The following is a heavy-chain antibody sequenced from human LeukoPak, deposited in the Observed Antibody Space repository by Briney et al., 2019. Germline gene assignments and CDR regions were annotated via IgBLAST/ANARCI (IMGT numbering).Heavy chain of an antibody. Sequence: SETLSLTCAVYGGSFSGYYWSWIRQPPGKGLEWIGEINHSGSTNYNPSLKSRVTISVDTSKNQFSLKLSSVTAADTAVYYCARVLRATRAIDYWGQGTLVTVSS. CDR1: GGSFSGYY. J-gene: IGHJ4*02. D-gene: IGHD2/OR15-2a*01. CDR2: INHSGST. V-gene: IGHV4-34*01. CDR3: ARVLRATRAIDY.